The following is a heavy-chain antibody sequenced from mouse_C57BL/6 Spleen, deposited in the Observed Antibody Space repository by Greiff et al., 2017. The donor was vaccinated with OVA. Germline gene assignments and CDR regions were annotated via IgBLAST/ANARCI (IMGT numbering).Heavy chain of an antibody. CDR1: GFTFSSYA. CDR2: ISDGGSYT. V-gene: IGHV5-4*03. CDR3: ARGSFITTVVEGYFDV. J-gene: IGHJ1*03. D-gene: IGHD1-1*01. Sequence: EVKLVESGGGLVKPGGSLKLSCAASGFTFSSYAMSWVRQTPEKRLEWVATISDGGSYTYYPDNVKGRFTISRDNAKNNLYLQMSHLKSEDTAMYYCARGSFITTVVEGYFDVWGTGTTVTVSS.